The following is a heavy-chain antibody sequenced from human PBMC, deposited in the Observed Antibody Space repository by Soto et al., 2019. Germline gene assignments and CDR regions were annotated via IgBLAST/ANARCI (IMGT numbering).Heavy chain of an antibody. Sequence: EVQLLESGGGLVQPGGSLRLSCAASGFTFSSYAMSWVRQAPGKGLEWVSAISGSGGSTYYADSVKGRFTISRDNSKNTLYLQMNSLRAEDTAVYYCAKERGYGDSSGYYAGEFDYWGQGTLVTVSS. CDR1: GFTFSSYA. V-gene: IGHV3-23*01. CDR3: AKERGYGDSSGYYAGEFDY. CDR2: ISGSGGST. D-gene: IGHD3-22*01. J-gene: IGHJ4*02.